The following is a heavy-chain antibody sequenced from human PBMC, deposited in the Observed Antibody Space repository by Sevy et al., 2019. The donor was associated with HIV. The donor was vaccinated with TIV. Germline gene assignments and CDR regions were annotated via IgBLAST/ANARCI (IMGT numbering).Heavy chain of an antibody. CDR3: TRHEDIVGATEFDY. D-gene: IGHD1-26*01. V-gene: IGHV3-73*01. CDR2: IRSKANSYAT. CDR1: GFTFSGSA. J-gene: IGHJ4*02. Sequence: GGSLRLSCAASGFTFSGSAMHWVRQASGKGLEWVGHIRSKANSYATAYAASVKGRFTISRDDSKNTAYLQMNSLKTEDTAVYYCTRHEDIVGATEFDYWGQGTLVTVSS.